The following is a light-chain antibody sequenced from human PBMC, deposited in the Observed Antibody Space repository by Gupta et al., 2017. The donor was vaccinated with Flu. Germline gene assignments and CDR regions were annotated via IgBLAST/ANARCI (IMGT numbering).Light chain of an antibody. CDR2: DAS. CDR3: KQSRKCPRA. Sequence: VTPRQPAPSDSTASQGRVSRYGKDYLDGYMQKPGQPPQLLIYDASYRVSGIPDRFSGSGSGTDFTLRISRVEPEDVGVYYCKQSRKCPRAFGHGTKVEIK. J-gene: IGKJ2*01. CDR1: QGRVSRYGKDY. V-gene: IGKV2D-29*01.